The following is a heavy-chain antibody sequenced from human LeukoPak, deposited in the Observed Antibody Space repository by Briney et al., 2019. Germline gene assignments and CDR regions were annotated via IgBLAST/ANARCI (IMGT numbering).Heavy chain of an antibody. J-gene: IGHJ6*03. Sequence: SETLSLTCAVYGGSFSGYYWSWIRQPPGKGLEWIGEINHSGSTNYNPSLKSRVTISVDTSKNQFSLKLSSVTAADTAVYYCASQGRAGYYYYYMDVWGKGTTVTVSS. CDR1: GGSFSGYY. CDR2: INHSGST. CDR3: ASQGRAGYYYYYMDV. V-gene: IGHV4-34*01. D-gene: IGHD2-15*01.